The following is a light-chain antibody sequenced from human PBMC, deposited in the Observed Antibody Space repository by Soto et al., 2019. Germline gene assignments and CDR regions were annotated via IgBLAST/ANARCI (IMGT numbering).Light chain of an antibody. V-gene: IGKV1-17*01. Sequence: DIQMTQSPSSLSASVGDRVTITCRASQDIRNGLGWYQQKPGKAPKRLIYAASSLQSGVPSRFSGSGSGTEFTLTISSLQPDDFATYYCQHYNSYSEAFGQGTKVDIK. CDR3: QHYNSYSEA. J-gene: IGKJ1*01. CDR2: AAS. CDR1: QDIRNG.